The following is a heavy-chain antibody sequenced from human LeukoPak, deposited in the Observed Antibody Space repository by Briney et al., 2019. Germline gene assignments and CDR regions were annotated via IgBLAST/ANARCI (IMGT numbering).Heavy chain of an antibody. CDR3: AGDWGPYYYDSSMDV. J-gene: IGHJ6*02. V-gene: IGHV3-66*01. CDR2: IYSGGST. CDR1: GFTVSSNY. Sequence: GGSLRLSCAASGFTVSSNYMSWVRQAPGKGLEWVSVIYSGGSTYYADSVKGRFTISRDNSKNTLYLQMNSLRAEDTAVYYCAGDWGPYYYDSSMDVWGQGTTVTVSS. D-gene: IGHD3-22*01.